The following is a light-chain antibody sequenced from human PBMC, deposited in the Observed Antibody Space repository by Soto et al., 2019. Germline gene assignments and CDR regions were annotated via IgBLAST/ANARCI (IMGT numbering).Light chain of an antibody. V-gene: IGLV2-14*03. CDR3: SAYTSSSIVI. CDR2: GVS. J-gene: IGLJ2*01. Sequence: QSVLTQPASVSGSPGQSITISCTGTSSDVDDFQYVSWYQQHPGKAPKLTIYGVSNRPSGVSNRFSGSKSGNTASLTISGLQTDDEADYYCSAYTSSSIVIFGGGTQLTVL. CDR1: SSDVDDFQY.